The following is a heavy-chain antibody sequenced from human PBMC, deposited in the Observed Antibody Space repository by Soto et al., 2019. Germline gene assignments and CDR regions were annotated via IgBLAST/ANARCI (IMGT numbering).Heavy chain of an antibody. CDR2: IHDTATT. J-gene: IGHJ4*02. CDR3: ASQYYDFSSGALDF. CDR1: GGSISSDDYY. V-gene: IGHV4-30-4*01. D-gene: IGHD3-3*01. Sequence: QVQLQESGPGLVQPSQTLSLTCTVSGGSISSDDYYWTWVRQPPGKGLVWIGNIHDTATTSYNPSLKSRLILSVDTSSNQFSLRLKSVTATDTAVYFCASQYYDFSSGALDFWGQGILVPVSS.